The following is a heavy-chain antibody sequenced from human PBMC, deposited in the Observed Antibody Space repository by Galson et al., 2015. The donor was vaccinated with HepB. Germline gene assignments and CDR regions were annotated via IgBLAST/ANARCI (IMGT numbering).Heavy chain of an antibody. CDR2: IYYSGIT. CDR1: GGSISSNSYY. Sequence: TLSLTCTVSGGSISSNSYYWGWIRRPPGKGLEWIGNIYYSGITYYNPSLQSRVTISVDTSKNQFSLRLSSVTAADTAVYYCARYPSPYSSSWYTDFWGQGTLVTVSS. D-gene: IGHD6-13*01. J-gene: IGHJ4*02. V-gene: IGHV4-39*01. CDR3: ARYPSPYSSSWYTDF.